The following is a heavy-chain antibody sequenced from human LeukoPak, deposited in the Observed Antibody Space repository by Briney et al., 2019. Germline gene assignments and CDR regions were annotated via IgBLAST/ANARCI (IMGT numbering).Heavy chain of an antibody. CDR1: GYTFTGYY. J-gene: IGHJ4*02. Sequence: ASVKVSCKASGYTFTGYYMHWVRQAPGQGLEWMGWINPNSGGTNYAQKFQGRVTMTRDTSISTAYMELSRLRSDDMAVYYCARDPYCSSTSCYNDYWGQGTLVTVSS. D-gene: IGHD2-2*02. CDR3: ARDPYCSSTSCYNDY. V-gene: IGHV1-2*02. CDR2: INPNSGGT.